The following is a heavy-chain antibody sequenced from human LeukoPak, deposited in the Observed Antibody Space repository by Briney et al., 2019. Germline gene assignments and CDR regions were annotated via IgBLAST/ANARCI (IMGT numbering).Heavy chain of an antibody. CDR3: ARGFLEWLVDY. V-gene: IGHV1-18*04. CDR2: ISAYNSNT. CDR1: GYTFTGYY. Sequence: ASVKVSCKTSGYTFTGYYMFWVRQAPGQGLEWMGWISAYNSNTNYAQKLQGRVTMTTDTSTSTAYMELRSLRSDDTAVYYCARGFLEWLVDYWGQGTLVTVSS. D-gene: IGHD3-3*01. J-gene: IGHJ4*02.